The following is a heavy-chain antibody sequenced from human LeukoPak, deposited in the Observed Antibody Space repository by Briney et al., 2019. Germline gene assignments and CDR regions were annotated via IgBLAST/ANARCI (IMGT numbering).Heavy chain of an antibody. Sequence: ASVKVSCKASGYTFTSYYTHWVRQAPGQGLEWMGIINPSGGSTSYAQKFQGRVTMTRDTSTSTVYMELSSLRSEDTAVYYCARGNRGYCSGGSCYTFGYWGQGTLVTVSS. CDR2: INPSGGST. CDR3: ARGNRGYCSGGSCYTFGY. D-gene: IGHD2-15*01. V-gene: IGHV1-46*01. CDR1: GYTFTSYY. J-gene: IGHJ4*02.